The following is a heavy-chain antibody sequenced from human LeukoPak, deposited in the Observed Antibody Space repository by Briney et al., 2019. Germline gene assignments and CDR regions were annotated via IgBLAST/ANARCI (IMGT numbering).Heavy chain of an antibody. J-gene: IGHJ4*02. CDR3: ARGLGDSSGYYLGIDY. Sequence: PSETLSLTCAVYGGSFSGYYWSWIRQPPGKGLEWIGEINHSGSTNYNPSLKSRVTISVDTSKNQFSLKLSSVTAADTAVYYCARGLGDSSGYYLGIDYWGQGTLVTASS. CDR2: INHSGST. CDR1: GGSFSGYY. V-gene: IGHV4-34*01. D-gene: IGHD3-22*01.